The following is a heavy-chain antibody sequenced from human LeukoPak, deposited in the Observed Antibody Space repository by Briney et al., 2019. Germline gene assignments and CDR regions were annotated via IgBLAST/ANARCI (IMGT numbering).Heavy chain of an antibody. V-gene: IGHV3-7*01. CDR1: GFTFSSYW. CDR3: ARSGVYAYFDN. J-gene: IGHJ4*02. CDR2: IKQDVTEK. D-gene: IGHD5/OR15-5a*01. Sequence: PGGSLRLSCAASGFTFSSYWMSWVRQAPGKGLEWVAYIKQDVTEKYYVDSVKGRFSISRDNAKNSLYLQMNSLRAEDAAVYYCARSGVYAYFDNWGQGTLVTVSS.